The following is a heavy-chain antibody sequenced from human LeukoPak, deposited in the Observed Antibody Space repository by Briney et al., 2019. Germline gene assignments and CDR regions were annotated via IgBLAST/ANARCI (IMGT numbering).Heavy chain of an antibody. CDR2: MCGTAGCT. Sequence: GGSLRLSCQASGFTFYMYAMSWVRQAPGKGLEWVASMCGTAGCTFYPDSVKGRFTTSRDNSKNVLYLRMNSLTAEDTAIYYCAKDRPNFHENSGHYYRRDGDSWGQGTLVTVSS. D-gene: IGHD3-22*01. CDR1: GFTFYMYA. V-gene: IGHV3-23*01. J-gene: IGHJ5*01. CDR3: AKDRPNFHENSGHYYRRDGDS.